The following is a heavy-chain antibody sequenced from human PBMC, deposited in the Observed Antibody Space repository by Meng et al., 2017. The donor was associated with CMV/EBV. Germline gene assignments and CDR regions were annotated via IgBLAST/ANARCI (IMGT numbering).Heavy chain of an antibody. CDR3: ARVISSSSYYYYGMDV. CDR1: GGSFSGYD. D-gene: IGHD6-6*01. J-gene: IGHJ6*02. CDR2: INHSGST. Sequence: SETLSLTCAVYGGSFSGYDWSWIRQPPGKGLEWIGEINHSGSTNYNPSLKSRVTISVDTAKNQFSLKLSSVTAADTAVYYCARVISSSSYYYYGMDVWGQGTTVTVSS. V-gene: IGHV4-34*01.